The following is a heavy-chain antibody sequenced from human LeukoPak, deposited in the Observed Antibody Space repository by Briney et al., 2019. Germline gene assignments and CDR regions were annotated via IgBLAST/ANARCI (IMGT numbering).Heavy chain of an antibody. D-gene: IGHD3-22*01. CDR1: GGSLSSGYY. CDR2: IYHSGST. V-gene: IGHV4-38-2*02. J-gene: IGHJ5*02. CDR3: ARDRGYYDSSGYNWFDP. Sequence: PSETLSLTCTVSGGSLSSGYYWGWIRQPPGKGLEWIGSIYHSGSTYYNPSLKSRVTISVDTSKNQFSLKLSSVTAADTAVYYCARDRGYYDSSGYNWFDPWGQGTLVTVSS.